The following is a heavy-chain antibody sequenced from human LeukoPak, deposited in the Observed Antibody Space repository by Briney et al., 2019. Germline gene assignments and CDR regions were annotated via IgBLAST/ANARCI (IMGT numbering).Heavy chain of an antibody. D-gene: IGHD3-22*01. Sequence: SETLSLTCTVSGGSISSYYWSWIRQPPGKGLEWIGYIYYSGSTNYNPSLKSRVTISVDTSKNQFSLKLCSVTAADTAVYYCARVDNYYDSSGYYRYFDYWGQGTLVTVSS. J-gene: IGHJ4*02. CDR2: IYYSGST. V-gene: IGHV4-59*01. CDR1: GGSISSYY. CDR3: ARVDNYYDSSGYYRYFDY.